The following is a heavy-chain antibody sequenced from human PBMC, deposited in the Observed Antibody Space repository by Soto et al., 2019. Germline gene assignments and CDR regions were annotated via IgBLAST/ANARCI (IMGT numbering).Heavy chain of an antibody. CDR3: ARVLGEVVVVMEGRWSMDV. CDR1: GGTFSSYA. J-gene: IGHJ6*02. CDR2: IIPIFGTA. D-gene: IGHD2-2*01. Sequence: QVQLVQSGAEVKKPGSSVKVSCKASGGTFSSYAISWVRQAPGQGLEWMGGIIPIFGTANYAQKFQGRVTITADESTSTAYMELSSLRSEDTAVYYCARVLGEVVVVMEGRWSMDVWGQGTTVTVSS. V-gene: IGHV1-69*01.